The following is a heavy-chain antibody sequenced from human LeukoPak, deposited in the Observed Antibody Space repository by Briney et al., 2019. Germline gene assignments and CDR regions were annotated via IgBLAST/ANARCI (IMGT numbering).Heavy chain of an antibody. J-gene: IGHJ4*02. D-gene: IGHD5-18*01. CDR2: INHSGST. V-gene: IGHV4-34*08. CDR1: GFTFSNYG. CDR3: AVAGYGRRFDY. Sequence: GSLRLSCAASGFTFSNYGIHWIRQPPGEGLEWIGEINHSGSTNYNPSLKSRVTISVDTSKNQFSLKLSSVTAADTAVYYCAVAGYGRRFDYWGQGTLVTVSS.